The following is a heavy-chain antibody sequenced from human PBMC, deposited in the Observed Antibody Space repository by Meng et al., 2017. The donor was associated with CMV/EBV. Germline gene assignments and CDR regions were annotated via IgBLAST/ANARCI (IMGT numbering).Heavy chain of an antibody. CDR2: IYYSGST. CDR1: GGSISISSYY. D-gene: IGHD3-22*01. V-gene: IGHV4-39*07. J-gene: IGHJ4*02. Sequence: HLLLRTYGPVLRMPSMTPLLTSTVFGGSISISSYYWGWFRQPPGKGLEWIVSIYYSGSTNYNPSLKRRVTISVDTSKNQFFLKLSSVTAADTAVYYCARVGYYYERGLDYWGQGTLVTVSS. CDR3: ARVGYYYERGLDY.